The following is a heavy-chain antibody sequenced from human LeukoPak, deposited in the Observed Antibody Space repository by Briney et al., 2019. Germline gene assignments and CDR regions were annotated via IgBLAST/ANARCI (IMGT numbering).Heavy chain of an antibody. D-gene: IGHD1-14*01. J-gene: IGHJ4*02. CDR2: ISYDGSNK. Sequence: AGGSLRLSCAASGFTFSSYAMHWVRQVPGKGLEWVAVISYDGSNKYYADSVKGRFTISRDNAKNTLYLQMNSLRAEDTAVYYCARDSMYNVNCAGCWGQGTLVTVSS. CDR1: GFTFSSYA. V-gene: IGHV3-30*04. CDR3: ARDSMYNVNCAGC.